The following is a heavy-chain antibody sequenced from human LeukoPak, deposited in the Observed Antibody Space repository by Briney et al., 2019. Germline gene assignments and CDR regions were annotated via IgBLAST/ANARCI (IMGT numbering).Heavy chain of an antibody. D-gene: IGHD6-19*01. J-gene: IGHJ4*02. CDR1: EFTFSDYW. Sequence: GGSLRLSCTGSEFTFSDYWMSWVRQAPGKGLEWVANIRRDGSEKNYLDSVKGRFTISRVNAQNSLCLQMGSLRAEDTAVYYCARDRAPDSSGWTYWGQGTLVTVSS. V-gene: IGHV3-7*01. CDR2: IRRDGSEK. CDR3: ARDRAPDSSGWTY.